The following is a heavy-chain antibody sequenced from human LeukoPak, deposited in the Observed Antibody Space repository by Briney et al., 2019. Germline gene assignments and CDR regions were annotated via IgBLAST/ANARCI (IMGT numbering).Heavy chain of an antibody. Sequence: GGSLRLSCAASGFTFSSSSISWVRQAPGKGLEWVSPITDAVGSTHYADSVKGRFTISSDNSKNTVYLQMNSLRPEDMAVYYCAKEIFSGLLYIDYWGQGTLVTVSS. CDR2: ITDAVGST. D-gene: IGHD5-12*01. CDR1: GFTFSSSS. CDR3: AKEIFSGLLYIDY. V-gene: IGHV3-23*01. J-gene: IGHJ4*02.